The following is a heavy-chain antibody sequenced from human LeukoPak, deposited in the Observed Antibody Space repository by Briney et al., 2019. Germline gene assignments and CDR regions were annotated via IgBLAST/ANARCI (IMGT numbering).Heavy chain of an antibody. CDR3: ASYYYDSSGYYGYY. V-gene: IGHV4-30-4*01. D-gene: IGHD3-22*01. J-gene: IGHJ4*02. Sequence: SQTLFLTCAVSGGSISSGDYYWSWIRQPPGKGLEWIGYIYYSGSTYYNPSLKSRVTISVDTSKNQFSLKLSSVTAADTAVYYCASYYYDSSGYYGYYWGQGTLVTVSS. CDR1: GGSISSGDYY. CDR2: IYYSGST.